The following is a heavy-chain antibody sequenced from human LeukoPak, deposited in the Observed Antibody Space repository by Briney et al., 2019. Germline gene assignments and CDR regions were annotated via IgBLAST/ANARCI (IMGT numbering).Heavy chain of an antibody. CDR2: TTGSGGST. Sequence: PGGSLRLSCEASGFTFSNSAMSWVRQAPGKGLEWVSATTGSGGSTFYADSVRGRFIISRDNSKNTLYLQMNSLRAEDTAVYYCAKGRFGELLFDYWGQGTLVTVSS. J-gene: IGHJ4*02. CDR1: GFTFSNSA. V-gene: IGHV3-23*01. D-gene: IGHD3-10*01. CDR3: AKGRFGELLFDY.